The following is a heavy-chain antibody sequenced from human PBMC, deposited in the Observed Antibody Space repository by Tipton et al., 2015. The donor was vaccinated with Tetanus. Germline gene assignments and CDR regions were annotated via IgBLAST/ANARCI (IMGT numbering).Heavy chain of an antibody. V-gene: IGHV3-33*01. CDR1: GLTLSNYV. CDR2: IWYDETKK. D-gene: IGHD3-3*01. J-gene: IGHJ6*02. Sequence: SGPEVKKPGASVKVSCAASGLTLSNYVMHWVRQAPGKGLEWVAVIWYDETKKYYVDSVQGRFTISRDTSKNTLYLQMDSLRAEDTAVYYCARNDPPHYDFWNGYGLDVWGQGTTVTVSS. CDR3: ARNDPPHYDFWNGYGLDV.